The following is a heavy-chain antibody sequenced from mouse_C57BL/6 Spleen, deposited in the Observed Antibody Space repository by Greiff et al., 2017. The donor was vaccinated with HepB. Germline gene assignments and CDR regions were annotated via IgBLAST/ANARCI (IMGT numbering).Heavy chain of an antibody. Sequence: VMLVESGPGLVQPSQSLSITCTVSGFSLTSYGVHWVRQSPGKGLEWLGVIWRGGSTDYNAAFMSRLSITKDNSKSHVFFKMNSLQADDTAIYYCAKNGYYGSSDWYFDVWGTGTTVTVSS. V-gene: IGHV2-5*01. CDR2: IWRGGST. CDR3: AKNGYYGSSDWYFDV. CDR1: GFSLTSYG. D-gene: IGHD1-1*01. J-gene: IGHJ1*03.